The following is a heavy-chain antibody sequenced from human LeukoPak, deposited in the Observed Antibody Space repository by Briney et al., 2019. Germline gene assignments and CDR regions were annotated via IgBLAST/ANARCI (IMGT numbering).Heavy chain of an antibody. CDR2: INSDGTFT. Sequence: GGSLRLSCAASGFTFSSYWMHWVRQAPGKGLVWVSHINSDGTFTTYADSVKGRFTISRDNAKNSLYLQMNSLRVEDTAVYYCAKVANYYHGSESYYFFEHWGQGTPVTASS. D-gene: IGHD3-10*01. J-gene: IGHJ4*02. CDR3: AKVANYYHGSESYYFFEH. CDR1: GFTFSSYW. V-gene: IGHV3-74*01.